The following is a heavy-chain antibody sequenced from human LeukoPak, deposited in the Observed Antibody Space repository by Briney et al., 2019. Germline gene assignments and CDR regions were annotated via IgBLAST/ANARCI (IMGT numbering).Heavy chain of an antibody. CDR2: ITGSGGYT. Sequence: AGGSLRLSCAASGFTFSSYAMTWVRQAPGKWLEWVSTITGSGGYTYYADCVKGRFTISRDNSKNTLFLRMNSLRAEDTAVYFCAKQSLYDSSGHFHYWGQGTLVTVSS. CDR1: GFTFSSYA. V-gene: IGHV3-23*01. D-gene: IGHD3-22*01. CDR3: AKQSLYDSSGHFHY. J-gene: IGHJ4*02.